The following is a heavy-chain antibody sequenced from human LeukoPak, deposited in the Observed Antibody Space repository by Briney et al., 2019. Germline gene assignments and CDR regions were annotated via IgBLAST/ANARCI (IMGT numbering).Heavy chain of an antibody. D-gene: IGHD3-10*01. V-gene: IGHV4-34*01. J-gene: IGHJ4*02. CDR2: INHSGST. CDR3: ARVVTYYYGSGSYHFDY. CDR1: GGSFSGYY. Sequence: SETLSLTCAVYGGSFSGYYWSWIRQPPGKGLEWIGEINHSGSTNYNPSLKSRATISVDPYKNQFSPKLSSVTAADTAVYYCARVVTYYYGSGSYHFDYWGQGTLVTVSS.